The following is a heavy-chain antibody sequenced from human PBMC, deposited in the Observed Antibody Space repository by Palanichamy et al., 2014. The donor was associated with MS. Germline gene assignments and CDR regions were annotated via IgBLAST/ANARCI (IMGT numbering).Heavy chain of an antibody. J-gene: IGHJ4*02. V-gene: IGHV3-7*04. CDR1: GFTFSSYW. CDR2: IKQDGSEK. CDR3: AGWKGSSWFDY. D-gene: IGHD6-13*01. Sequence: EVQLVESGGGLVQPGGSLRLSCAASGFTFSSYWMSWVRQSPEKGLEWVANIKQDGSEKSYVDSVKGRFIISRDNAKDSLFLQMNSLRVEDTAVYYCAGWKGSSWFDYWGQGTLVTVSS.